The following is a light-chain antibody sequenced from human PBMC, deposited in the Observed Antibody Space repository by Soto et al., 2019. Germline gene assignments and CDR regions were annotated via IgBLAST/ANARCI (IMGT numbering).Light chain of an antibody. CDR1: SSDVGSYNL. J-gene: IGLJ1*01. CDR3: SLYTTASTDV. Sequence: QSALTQPASVSGSPGQSITISCTGTSSDVGSYNLVSWYQQHPGKAPKLMIYEGSKRPSGVSNRFSGSKSGNTASLTISGLQAEDEAEYYCSLYTTASTDVFGTGTKVTVL. CDR2: EGS. V-gene: IGLV2-14*02.